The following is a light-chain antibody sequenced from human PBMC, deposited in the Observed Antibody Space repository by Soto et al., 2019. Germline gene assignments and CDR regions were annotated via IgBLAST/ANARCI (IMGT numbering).Light chain of an antibody. Sequence: EIVMTQSPSTLSVSPGERATLYCRASQSVSSNLAWYQQRPGQAPRLLIYGASTRATGIPARFSGSGSGTEFTLIISSLQSEDSAVYYCQQYNSWLWTFGQGTKVDIK. CDR2: GAS. CDR3: QQYNSWLWT. CDR1: QSVSSN. V-gene: IGKV3-15*01. J-gene: IGKJ1*01.